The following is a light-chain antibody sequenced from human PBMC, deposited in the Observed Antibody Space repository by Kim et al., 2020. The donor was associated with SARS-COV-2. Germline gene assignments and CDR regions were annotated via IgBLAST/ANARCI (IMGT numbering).Light chain of an antibody. Sequence: SSPVRDRDTVTCRAGQDIRNLLAWFQQNPGKVPKRLFYAASRLQSGVPSRFSGSGSGTGFTLTISSLQPEDFATYYWLQHESFPYTLGQGTKLEIK. V-gene: IGKV1-17*03. CDR2: AAS. CDR3: LQHESFPYT. CDR1: QDIRNL. J-gene: IGKJ2*01.